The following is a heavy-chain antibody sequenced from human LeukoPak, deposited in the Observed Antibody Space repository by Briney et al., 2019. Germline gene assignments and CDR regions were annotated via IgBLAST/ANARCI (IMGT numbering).Heavy chain of an antibody. V-gene: IGHV4-38-2*01. CDR3: AGGGGGGSTAYSAY. D-gene: IGHD3-16*01. CDR2: IHHSGST. Sequence: SETLSRTCAVSGYSISSGRYWRWIRQPPGKGLEWIGSIHHSGSTYYNPSLKSRVIISVDTSKNQFSLKLSSVTAADTAIYYWAGGGGGGSTAYSAYRGQGTLVAVSP. CDR1: GYSISSGRY. J-gene: IGHJ4*02.